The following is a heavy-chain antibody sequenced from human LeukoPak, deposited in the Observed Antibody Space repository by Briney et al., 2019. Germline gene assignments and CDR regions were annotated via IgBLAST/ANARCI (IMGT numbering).Heavy chain of an antibody. CDR1: GGSLSSYY. D-gene: IGHD4-17*01. V-gene: IGHV4-59*01. Sequence: SETLSLTCTVSGGSLSSYYWTWIRQPPGKGLEWIGYIDHGGSTNYNPSLRSRVSISSDTSKIQFSLELTSVTAADTAVYYCARLKATVSIHAYFDSWGQGTLVTVSS. CDR2: IDHGGST. CDR3: ARLKATVSIHAYFDS. J-gene: IGHJ4*02.